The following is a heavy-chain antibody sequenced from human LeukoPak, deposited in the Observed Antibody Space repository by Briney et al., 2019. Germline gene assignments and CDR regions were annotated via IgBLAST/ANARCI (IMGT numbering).Heavy chain of an antibody. J-gene: IGHJ4*02. CDR3: AKDSGYDFPEAFDY. Sequence: PGGSLRLSCAASGFTFSSYGMHWVRQAPGKGLEWVAFIRYDGSNKYYADSVKGRFTIPRDNSKNTLYLQMNSLRAEDTAVYYCAKDSGYDFPEAFDYWGQGTLVTVSS. CDR2: IRYDGSNK. CDR1: GFTFSSYG. D-gene: IGHD5-12*01. V-gene: IGHV3-30*02.